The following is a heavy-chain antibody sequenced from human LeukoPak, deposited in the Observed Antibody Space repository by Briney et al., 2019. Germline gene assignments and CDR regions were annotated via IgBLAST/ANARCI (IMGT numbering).Heavy chain of an antibody. Sequence: PGGSLRLSCAASGFTFSSYAMHWVRQAPGKGLEWVAVISYDGSNKYYADSVKGRFTISRDNSKNTLYLQMNSLRAEDTAVYYCARGLRYFDWFGPDPWGQGTLVTVSS. CDR3: ARGLRYFDWFGPDP. V-gene: IGHV3-30*04. CDR1: GFTFSSYA. D-gene: IGHD3-9*01. CDR2: ISYDGSNK. J-gene: IGHJ5*02.